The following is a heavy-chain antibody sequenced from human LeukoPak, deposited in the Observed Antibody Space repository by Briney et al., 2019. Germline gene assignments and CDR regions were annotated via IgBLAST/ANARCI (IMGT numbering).Heavy chain of an antibody. D-gene: IGHD3-10*01. Sequence: SETLSLTCAVYGGSFSGYYWSWIRQPPGKGLEWIGEINHSGSTNYNPSLKSRATISVDTSKNQFSLKLSSVTAADTAVYYCARGPWDGSGSYYYGMDVWGQGTTVTVSS. CDR2: INHSGST. V-gene: IGHV4-34*01. CDR1: GGSFSGYY. J-gene: IGHJ6*02. CDR3: ARGPWDGSGSYYYGMDV.